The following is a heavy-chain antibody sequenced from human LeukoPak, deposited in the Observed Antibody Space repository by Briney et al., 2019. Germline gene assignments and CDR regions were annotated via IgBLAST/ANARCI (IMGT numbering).Heavy chain of an antibody. CDR1: GGSISSGSYY. CDR3: ARDREQQLARGWFDP. D-gene: IGHD6-13*01. J-gene: IGHJ5*02. Sequence: SETLSPTCTVSGGSISSGSYYWSWIRQPPDKGLEWIGRIYTSGSTNYNPSLKSRVTISVDTSKNQFSLKLSSVAAADTAVYYCARDREQQLARGWFDPWGQGTLVTVSS. V-gene: IGHV4-61*02. CDR2: IYTSGST.